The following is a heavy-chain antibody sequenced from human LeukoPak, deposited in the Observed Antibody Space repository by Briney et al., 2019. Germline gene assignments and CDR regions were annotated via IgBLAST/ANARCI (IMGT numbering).Heavy chain of an antibody. CDR2: IYYSGST. Sequence: PSETLSLTCTVSGGSISSGDYYWSWIRQPPGKGLEWIGYIYYSGSTYYNPSLKSRVTISVDTSKNQFSLKLSSVTAADTAVYYCASCVNTATGCPYWGQGTLVTVSS. D-gene: IGHD5-18*01. CDR3: ASCVNTATGCPY. CDR1: GGSISSGDYY. V-gene: IGHV4-30-4*01. J-gene: IGHJ4*02.